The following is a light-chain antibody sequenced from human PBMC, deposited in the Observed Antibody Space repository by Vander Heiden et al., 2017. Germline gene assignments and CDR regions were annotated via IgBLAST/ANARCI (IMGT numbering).Light chain of an antibody. Sequence: SVSPGQTAIITCSGDALPKKYAYWYQQKSGQAPVLVIYEDSKRPSGIPERFSGSSSGTMATLTISGAQVEDEADYYCYSTDSSGDHRVFGGGTKLTVL. CDR1: ALPKKY. CDR3: YSTDSSGDHRV. CDR2: EDS. V-gene: IGLV3-10*01. J-gene: IGLJ3*02.